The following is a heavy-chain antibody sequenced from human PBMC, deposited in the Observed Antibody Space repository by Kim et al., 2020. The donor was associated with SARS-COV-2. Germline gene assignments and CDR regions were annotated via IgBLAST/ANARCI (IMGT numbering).Heavy chain of an antibody. CDR3: AKSPGSGDSAPYYYYGMDV. V-gene: IGHV3-23*01. J-gene: IGHJ6*02. CDR1: GFTFSSYA. CDR2: ISGSGGST. D-gene: IGHD4-17*01. Sequence: GGSLRLSCAASGFTFSSYAMSWVRQAPGKGLEWVSAISGSGGSTYYADSVKGRFTISRDNSKNTLYLQMNSLRAEDTAVYYCAKSPGSGDSAPYYYYGMDVCGQGTTVTVSS.